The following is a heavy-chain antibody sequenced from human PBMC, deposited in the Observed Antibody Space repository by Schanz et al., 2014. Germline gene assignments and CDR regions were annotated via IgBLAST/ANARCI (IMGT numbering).Heavy chain of an antibody. V-gene: IGHV3-23*04. CDR1: GFTFSSYL. D-gene: IGHD5-18*01. CDR2: IGGSGGST. J-gene: IGHJ3*02. CDR3: AKDRWRATVMVDXXXI. Sequence: EVQLVESGGGLVQPGGSLTLSCAASGFTFSSYLMSWVRQAPGKGLEWVSGIGGSGGSTDYADSVKGRFTISRDNSKXXXHLQMNSLRAEXXXXXXXAKDRWRATVMVDXXXIWGQGTKVXVSS.